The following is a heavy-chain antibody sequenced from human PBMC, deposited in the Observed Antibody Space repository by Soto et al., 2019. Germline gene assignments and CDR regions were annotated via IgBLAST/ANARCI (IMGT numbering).Heavy chain of an antibody. CDR2: IWYDGSNK. D-gene: IGHD6-13*01. CDR3: ARDRSSWYFDL. V-gene: IGHV3-33*01. Sequence: QVQLVESGGGVVQPGRSLRLSCAASGFTFSSYGMHWVRQAPGKGLEWVAVIWYDGSNKYYADSVKGRFTISRDSSKNTLYLQMNSLRAEDTAVYYCARDRSSWYFDLWGRGTLVTVSS. J-gene: IGHJ2*01. CDR1: GFTFSSYG.